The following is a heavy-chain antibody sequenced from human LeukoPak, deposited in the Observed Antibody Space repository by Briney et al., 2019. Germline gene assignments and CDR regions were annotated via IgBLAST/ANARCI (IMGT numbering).Heavy chain of an antibody. Sequence: GGSLRLPCAASGFTFSSYSMNWVRQAPGKGLEWVSSISSSSSYIYYADSVKGRFTISRDNAKNSLYLQMNSLRAEDTAVYYCARNYDSSGYYFDYWGQGTLVTVSS. J-gene: IGHJ4*02. CDR1: GFTFSSYS. CDR2: ISSSSSYI. CDR3: ARNYDSSGYYFDY. V-gene: IGHV3-21*01. D-gene: IGHD3-22*01.